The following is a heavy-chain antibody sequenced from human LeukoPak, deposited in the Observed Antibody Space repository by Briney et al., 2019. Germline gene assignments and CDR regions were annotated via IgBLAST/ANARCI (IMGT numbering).Heavy chain of an antibody. D-gene: IGHD3-10*01. CDR1: GFTFSSYW. V-gene: IGHV3-74*01. J-gene: IGHJ4*02. CDR2: INSDGSST. CDR3: ARSYGSGSPLDY. Sequence: GGSLRLSCAASGFTFSSYWMHWVRHAPGKGLVWVSRINSDGSSTSYADSVKGRFTISRDDAKNTLYLQMNSLRAEDTAVYYCARSYGSGSPLDYWGQGTLVTVSS.